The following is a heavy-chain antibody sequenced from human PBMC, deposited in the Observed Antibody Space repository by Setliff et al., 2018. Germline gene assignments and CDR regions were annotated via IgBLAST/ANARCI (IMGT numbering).Heavy chain of an antibody. D-gene: IGHD5-18*01. CDR3: AKVLGGYSYGFCDY. Sequence: GGSLRLSCAASGFTFSSYWMSWVRQAPGKGLEWVANIKQDGSEKYYVDSVKGRFTISRDNAKNSLYLQMNSLRAEDTATYFCAKVLGGYSYGFCDYWGQGTLVTVS. CDR1: GFTFSSYW. V-gene: IGHV3-7*03. J-gene: IGHJ4*02. CDR2: IKQDGSEK.